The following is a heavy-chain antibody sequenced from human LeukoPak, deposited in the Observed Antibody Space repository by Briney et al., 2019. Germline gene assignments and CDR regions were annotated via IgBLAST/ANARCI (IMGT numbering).Heavy chain of an antibody. D-gene: IGHD2-15*01. V-gene: IGHV4-59*11. Sequence: SETLSLTCTVSGGSISTHYWSWIRRPPGKGLEWIGYIYRTGSTNYNPSLKSRVSILIDTSKNQFSLKLSSVTAADTAVYYCGRDALVGYFSYYYMDVWGKGTTVTVSS. CDR2: IYRTGST. J-gene: IGHJ6*03. CDR3: GRDALVGYFSYYYMDV. CDR1: GGSISTHY.